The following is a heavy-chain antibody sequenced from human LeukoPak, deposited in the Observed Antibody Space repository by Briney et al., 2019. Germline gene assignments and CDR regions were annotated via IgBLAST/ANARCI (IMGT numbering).Heavy chain of an antibody. CDR3: ARLRSRYDFWSGYSDY. D-gene: IGHD3-3*01. CDR2: INHSGST. J-gene: IGHJ4*02. V-gene: IGHV4-34*01. CDR1: GGSFSGYY. Sequence: SETLSLTCAVYGGSFSGYYWSWIRQPPGKGLEWIGEINHSGSTNYNPSLKSRVTISVDTSKNQFSLKLSSVTAADTAVYYCARLRSRYDFWSGYSDYWGQGTLVTVSS.